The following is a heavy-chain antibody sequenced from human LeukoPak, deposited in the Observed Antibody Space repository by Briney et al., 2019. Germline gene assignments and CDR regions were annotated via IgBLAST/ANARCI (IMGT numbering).Heavy chain of an antibody. CDR2: ISTSSHYM. Sequence: PGGSLRLSCAASGFTFSTYTMSWVRQAPGKGLEWVSSISTSSHYMYYADSVKGRFTISRDDAKNSLYLQMDSLRAEDTAVYYCARDDEGAYDYWGQGTLVTVSS. D-gene: IGHD4/OR15-4a*01. J-gene: IGHJ4*02. CDR3: ARDDEGAYDY. V-gene: IGHV3-21*01. CDR1: GFTFSTYT.